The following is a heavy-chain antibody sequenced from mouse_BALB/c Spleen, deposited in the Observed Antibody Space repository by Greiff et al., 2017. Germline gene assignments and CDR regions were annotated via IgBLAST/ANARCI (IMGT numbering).Heavy chain of an antibody. V-gene: IGHV5-12-1*01. Sequence: EVQLQESGGGLVKPGGSLKLSCAASGFAFSSYDMSWVRQTPEKRLEWVAYISSGGGSTYYPDTVKGRFTISRDNAKNTLYLQMSSLKSEDTAMYYCARHDYYGRYFDVWGAGTTVTVSS. CDR3: ARHDYYGRYFDV. CDR1: GFAFSSYD. D-gene: IGHD1-2*01. CDR2: ISSGGGST. J-gene: IGHJ1*01.